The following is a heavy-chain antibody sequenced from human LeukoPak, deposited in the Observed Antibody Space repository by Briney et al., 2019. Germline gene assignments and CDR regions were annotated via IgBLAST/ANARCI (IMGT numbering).Heavy chain of an antibody. D-gene: IGHD6-19*01. J-gene: IGHJ4*02. CDR2: MNPNSGNT. CDR1: GYTFTSYD. Sequence: ASVKVSCKASGYTFTSYDINWVRQATGQGLEWMGWMNPNSGNTGYAQKFQGRVTITRNTSISTAYMELSSLRSEDTAVYYCARGRRIAVARVYYFDYWGQRTLVTVSS. V-gene: IGHV1-8*03. CDR3: ARGRRIAVARVYYFDY.